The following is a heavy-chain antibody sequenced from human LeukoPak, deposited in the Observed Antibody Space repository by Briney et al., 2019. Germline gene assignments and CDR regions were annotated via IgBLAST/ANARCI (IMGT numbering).Heavy chain of an antibody. D-gene: IGHD3-9*01. CDR1: GFTLSNYG. Sequence: GGSLRLSCEASGFTLSNYGMHWVRQAPGKGREWVAVISYDGNNKYYGDSVKGRFTISRDNSKDTLDLQMNSLRPEDTAVYYCAKDLVRSIDYYYGMDVWGQGTTVTVSS. CDR2: ISYDGNNK. V-gene: IGHV3-30*18. J-gene: IGHJ6*02. CDR3: AKDLVRSIDYYYGMDV.